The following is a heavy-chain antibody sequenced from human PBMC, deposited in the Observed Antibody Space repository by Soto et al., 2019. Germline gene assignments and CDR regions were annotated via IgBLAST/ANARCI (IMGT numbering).Heavy chain of an antibody. D-gene: IGHD3-10*01. CDR3: AFGGMVRGPPGYYDY. Sequence: VASVKVSCKASGYTFTSYYMHWVRQAPGQGLEWMGIINPSGGSTSYAQKFQGRVTMTRDTFTSTVYMELSSLRSEDTAVYYCAFGGMVRGPPGYYDYWGQGTLVTVSS. CDR1: GYTFTSYY. V-gene: IGHV1-46*01. CDR2: INPSGGST. J-gene: IGHJ4*02.